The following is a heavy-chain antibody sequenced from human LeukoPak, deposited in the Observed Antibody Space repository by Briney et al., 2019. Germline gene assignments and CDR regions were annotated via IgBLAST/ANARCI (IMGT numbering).Heavy chain of an antibody. CDR2: INPNSGGT. V-gene: IGHV1-2*02. D-gene: IGHD2-8*01. CDR1: GYTFTGYY. CDR3: ARGVCTRARPPGGY. J-gene: IGHJ4*02. Sequence: ASVKVSCKASGYTFTGYYMHWVRQAPGQGLEWMGWINPNSGGTNYAQKFQGRATMTRDTSISTAYMELSRLRSDDTAVYYCARGVCTRARPPGGYWGQGTLVTVSS.